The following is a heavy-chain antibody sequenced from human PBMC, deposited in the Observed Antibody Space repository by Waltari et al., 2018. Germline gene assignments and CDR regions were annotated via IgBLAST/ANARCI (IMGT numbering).Heavy chain of an antibody. Sequence: QVQLVQSGAEVKKPGASVKVSCKASGYTFTGYTMPRVRQAPVQGLEWMGWINPNSGGTNYAQKFQGRVTMTRDTSISTAYMELSRLRSDDTAVYYCARDRAWIQLWDFDYWGQGTLVTVSS. D-gene: IGHD5-18*01. J-gene: IGHJ4*02. CDR3: ARDRAWIQLWDFDY. CDR1: GYTFTGYT. CDR2: INPNSGGT. V-gene: IGHV1-2*02.